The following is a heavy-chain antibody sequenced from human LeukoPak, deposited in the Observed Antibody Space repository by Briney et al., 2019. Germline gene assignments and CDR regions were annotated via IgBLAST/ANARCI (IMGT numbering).Heavy chain of an antibody. D-gene: IGHD6-19*01. Sequence: SETLSLTCTVSGGSIRSSSYYWGWIRQPPGKGLEWIGCIYYTGSTYYNPSLKSRVSISVDTSKNQFSLMLSSVTAADTAVYYCARHSIIVAVGWFDPWGQGTLVTVSS. CDR1: GGSIRSSSYY. J-gene: IGHJ5*02. CDR2: IYYTGST. CDR3: ARHSIIVAVGWFDP. V-gene: IGHV4-39*01.